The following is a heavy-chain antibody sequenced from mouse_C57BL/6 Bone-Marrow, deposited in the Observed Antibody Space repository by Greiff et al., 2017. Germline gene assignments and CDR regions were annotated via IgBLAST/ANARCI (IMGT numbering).Heavy chain of an antibody. Sequence: QVHVKQPGAELVKPGASVKMSCKASGYTFTSYWITWVKQRPGQGLEWIGDIYPGSGSTNYNEKFKSKATLTVDTSSSTAYMQLSSLTSEESAVYYCARWTQRALYWGQGTALTVSS. V-gene: IGHV1-55*01. CDR3: ARWTQRALY. J-gene: IGHJ2*01. D-gene: IGHD3-1*01. CDR1: GYTFTSYW. CDR2: IYPGSGST.